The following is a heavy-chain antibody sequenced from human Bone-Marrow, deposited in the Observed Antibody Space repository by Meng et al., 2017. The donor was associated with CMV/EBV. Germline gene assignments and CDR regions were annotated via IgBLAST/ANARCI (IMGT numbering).Heavy chain of an antibody. CDR2: IIPILGIA. J-gene: IGHJ6*02. D-gene: IGHD2-2*02. CDR1: GGTFSSYA. CDR3: ARGVRIEGYCSSTSCYNLLGP. V-gene: IGHV1-69*10. Sequence: SVKVSCKASGGTFSSYAISWVRQAPGQGLEWMGGIIPILGIANYAQKFQGRVTITADKSTSTAYMELSSLRSEDTAVYYCARGVRIEGYCSSTSCYNLLGPCGQGTTVTVSS.